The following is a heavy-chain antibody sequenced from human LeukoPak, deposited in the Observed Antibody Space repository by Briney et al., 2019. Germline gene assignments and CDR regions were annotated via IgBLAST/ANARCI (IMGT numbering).Heavy chain of an antibody. D-gene: IGHD5-18*01. CDR2: IYYSGST. CDR1: GGSISSSSYY. Sequence: SETLSLTCTVSGGSISSSSYYWGWIRQPPGKGLEWIGSIYYSGSTYYNPSLKSRVTISVDTSKNQFSLKLSSVTAADTAVYYCARETWIQLWLLDYWGQGTLVTVSS. V-gene: IGHV4-39*02. CDR3: ARETWIQLWLLDY. J-gene: IGHJ4*02.